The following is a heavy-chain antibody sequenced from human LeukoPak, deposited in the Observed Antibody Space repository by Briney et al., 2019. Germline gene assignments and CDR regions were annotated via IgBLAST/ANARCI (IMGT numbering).Heavy chain of an antibody. D-gene: IGHD5-18*01. V-gene: IGHV4-31*01. CDR3: ARDVGYRYGMDV. J-gene: IGHJ6*02. CDR2: IYYSGST. Sequence: SETLSLTCTVSGGSISSGGYYWSWIRQHPGKGLEWIGYIYYSGSTYYNPSLKSLVTISVDTSKNQFSLKLSSVTAADTAVYYCARDVGYRYGMDVWGQGTTVTVSS. CDR1: GGSISSGGYY.